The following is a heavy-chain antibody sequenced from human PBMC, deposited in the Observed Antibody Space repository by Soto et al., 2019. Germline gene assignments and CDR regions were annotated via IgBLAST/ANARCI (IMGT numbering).Heavy chain of an antibody. CDR1: GYTFTSYG. Sequence: SVKVSCKASGYTFTSYGISWVRQAPGQGLEWMGWIIAINGKANYAQKFQGRVTITADESTSTAYMELSSLRSEDTAVYYCASPNWFAPWGQGTLVTVSS. CDR3: ASPNWFAP. CDR2: IIAINGKA. V-gene: IGHV1-69*13. J-gene: IGHJ5*02.